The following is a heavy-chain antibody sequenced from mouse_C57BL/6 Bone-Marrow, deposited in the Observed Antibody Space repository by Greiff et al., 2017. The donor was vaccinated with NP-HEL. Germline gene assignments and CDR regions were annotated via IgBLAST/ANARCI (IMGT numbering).Heavy chain of an antibody. D-gene: IGHD1-1*01. CDR1: GYSFTDYN. J-gene: IGHJ1*03. Sequence: VQLQQSGPELVKPGASVKISCKASGYSFTDYNMNWVKQSNGKSLEWIGVINPNYGTTNYNQKFKGKSTLTVDKSSSTAYMQLSSLTSEDSAVYYCARGSFYYYGSSYDWYFDVWGTGTTVTVSS. CDR3: ARGSFYYYGSSYDWYFDV. V-gene: IGHV1-39*01. CDR2: INPNYGTT.